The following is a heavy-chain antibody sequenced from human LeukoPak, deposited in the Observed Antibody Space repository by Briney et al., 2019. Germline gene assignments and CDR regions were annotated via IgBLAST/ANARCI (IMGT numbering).Heavy chain of an antibody. Sequence: SETLSLTCTVSGGSISSYYWSWIRQPPGKGLEWIGYIYYSGSTNYNPSLKSRVTISVDTSKNQFSLKLSSVTAADTAVYYCARGSGFGAGEDAFDIWGQGTMVTVSS. V-gene: IGHV4-59*01. CDR1: GGSISSYY. CDR3: ARGSGFGAGEDAFDI. J-gene: IGHJ3*02. D-gene: IGHD3-3*01. CDR2: IYYSGST.